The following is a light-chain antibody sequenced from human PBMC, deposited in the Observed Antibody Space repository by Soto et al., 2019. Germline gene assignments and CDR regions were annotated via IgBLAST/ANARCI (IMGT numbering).Light chain of an antibody. J-gene: IGLJ2*01. Sequence: QSALTQPRSVSGSPGQSVTISCTGTSSDVGVYNYVSWYQQHPGKAPKLMIYDVSNRPSGVPDRFSGSKSGNTASLTISGLQAEDEAHYYCSSYTTNSPPVVFGGGTKLTVL. CDR3: SSYTTNSPPVV. V-gene: IGLV2-11*01. CDR1: SSDVGVYNY. CDR2: DVS.